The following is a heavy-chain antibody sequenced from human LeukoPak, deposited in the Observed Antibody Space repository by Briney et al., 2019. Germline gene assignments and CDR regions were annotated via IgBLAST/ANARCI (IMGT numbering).Heavy chain of an antibody. CDR1: GGTFSSYA. D-gene: IGHD2-2*01. V-gene: IGHV1-69*05. CDR3: ARGAVVPAATYFDY. CDR2: IIPIFGTA. J-gene: IGHJ4*02. Sequence: SVKVSCKASGGTFSSYAISWVRQAPGQGLEWMGGIIPIFGTANYAQKFQGRVTITTDESTSTAYMELSSLRSEDTAVYCCARGAVVPAATYFDYWGQGTLVTVSS.